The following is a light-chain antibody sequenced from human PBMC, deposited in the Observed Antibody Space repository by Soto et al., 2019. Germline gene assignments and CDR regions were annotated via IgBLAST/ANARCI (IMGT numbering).Light chain of an antibody. CDR2: GAS. J-gene: IGKJ2*01. CDR1: QSVSSSY. Sequence: EIVLTQSPGTLSLSPGERATLSCRASQSVSSSYLAWYQQKPGKAPRLLIYGASSRATGIPDRFSGSGSGTAFTLTISRLEPEDFAVYYCQQYGSSPYTCGQGTKLEIK. CDR3: QQYGSSPYT. V-gene: IGKV3-20*01.